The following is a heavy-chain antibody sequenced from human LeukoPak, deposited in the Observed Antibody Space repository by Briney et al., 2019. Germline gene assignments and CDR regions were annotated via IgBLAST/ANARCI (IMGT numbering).Heavy chain of an antibody. J-gene: IGHJ4*02. V-gene: IGHV5-51*01. CDR2: VYPGDSDT. CDR1: GYSFTIHW. D-gene: IGHD2-21*02. Sequence: RGEPLKISCQTSGYSFTIHWIGWVRQMPGKGLEWMGIVYPGDSDTRYSPSFQGQVTISADKTITTAYLQWNSLKAWDIGMDYFSRCSAYCGGDCFQPDYWGQGTLVTVSS. CDR3: SRCSAYCGGDCFQPDY.